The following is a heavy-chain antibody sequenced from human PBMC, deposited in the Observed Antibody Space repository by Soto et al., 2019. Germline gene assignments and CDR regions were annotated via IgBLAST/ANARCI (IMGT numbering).Heavy chain of an antibody. Sequence: ASVKVSCKASGYTFTGYYMHWVRQAPGQGLEWMGWINPDSGGTNYAQKFQGWVTMTRDTSISTAYMELSSLRSGDTAVYYCAVTMYGDTFDYWGQGTLVTVSS. CDR1: GYTFTGYY. CDR3: AVTMYGDTFDY. D-gene: IGHD4-17*01. J-gene: IGHJ4*02. CDR2: INPDSGGT. V-gene: IGHV1-2*04.